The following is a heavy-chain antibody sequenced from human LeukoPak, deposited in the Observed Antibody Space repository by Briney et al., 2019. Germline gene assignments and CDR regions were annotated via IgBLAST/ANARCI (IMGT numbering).Heavy chain of an antibody. Sequence: SETLSLTCTVSGGSFDHYYWSWIRQPPGKGLEFLGYVYYTGNTDYSPFLKSRLTISPDTAKNQFSLNLRSVSAADTAIYYCASHRRSHGAEYWGQGTLVTVSS. CDR2: VYYTGNT. J-gene: IGHJ4*02. CDR1: GGSFDHYY. V-gene: IGHV4-59*01. CDR3: ASHRRSHGAEY. D-gene: IGHD5-18*01.